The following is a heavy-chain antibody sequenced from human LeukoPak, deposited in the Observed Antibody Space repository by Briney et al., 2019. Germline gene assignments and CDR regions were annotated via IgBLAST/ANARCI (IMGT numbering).Heavy chain of an antibody. CDR1: GFTFSSYG. J-gene: IGHJ4*02. Sequence: GGSLRLSCAASGFTFSSYGMSWVRQAPGKGLEWVSSISGSGGSTYYADSVKGRFTISRDNSKNTLYLQMNSLRAEDTALYYCAKSRTYFDFWGQGTLVTVSS. V-gene: IGHV3-23*01. CDR2: ISGSGGST. CDR3: AKSRTYFDF.